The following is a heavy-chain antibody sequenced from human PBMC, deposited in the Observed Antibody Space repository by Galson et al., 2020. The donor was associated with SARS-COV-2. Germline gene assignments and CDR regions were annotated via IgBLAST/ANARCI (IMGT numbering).Heavy chain of an antibody. J-gene: IGHJ6*02. CDR1: GFALTSSGMS. CDR2: IDWDGDK. CDR3: ARMFVFDHNARFSRGDYYYAMDV. D-gene: IGHD3-10*01. V-gene: IGHV2-70*11. Sequence: ESGPTLVKPTQTLTLTCSFSGFALTSSGMSVTWIRQPPGKALEWLARIDWDGDKYYKTSLKTRLTISKDTSLNQVVLTMSNVDPVDTATYYCARMFVFDHNARFSRGDYYYAMDVWGQGTTVTVSS.